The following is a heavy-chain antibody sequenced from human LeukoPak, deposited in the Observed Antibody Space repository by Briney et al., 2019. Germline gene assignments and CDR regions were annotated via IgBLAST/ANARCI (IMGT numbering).Heavy chain of an antibody. Sequence: PSETLSLTCTVSGGSISIYYWSWIRQPAGKGLEWTGRIYTSGITNYNPSLKSRVTMSVATSKNQFSLRLRSVTAADTAVYYCARAFNYYDSSGTRWYFDLWGRGTLVTVSS. D-gene: IGHD3-22*01. V-gene: IGHV4-4*07. J-gene: IGHJ2*01. CDR3: ARAFNYYDSSGTRWYFDL. CDR1: GGSISIYY. CDR2: IYTSGIT.